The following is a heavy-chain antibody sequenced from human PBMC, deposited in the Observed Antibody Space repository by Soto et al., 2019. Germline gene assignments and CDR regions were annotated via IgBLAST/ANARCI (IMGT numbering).Heavy chain of an antibody. V-gene: IGHV4-59*01. Sequence: PSETLSLTCTVSGGSTSSYYWSWIRQPPGKGLEWIGYIYYSGSTNYNPSLKSRVTISVDTSKNQFSLKLSSVTAADTAVYYCARGGWKLFDYWGQGTLVTVSS. D-gene: IGHD6-19*01. CDR2: IYYSGST. CDR1: GGSTSSYY. J-gene: IGHJ4*02. CDR3: ARGGWKLFDY.